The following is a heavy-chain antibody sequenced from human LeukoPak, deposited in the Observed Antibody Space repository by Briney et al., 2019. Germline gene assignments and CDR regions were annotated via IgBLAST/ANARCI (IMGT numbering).Heavy chain of an antibody. CDR2: IYSGGST. D-gene: IGHD6-13*01. J-gene: IGHJ4*02. Sequence: AGGSLRLSCAASGFSFSRHAMYWVRQAPGKGLEWVSVIYSGGSTYYADSVKGRFTISRDNSKNTLYLQMNSLRAEDTAVYYCARHNWLLAAAGTDFDYWGQGTLVTVSS. CDR3: ARHNWLLAAAGTDFDY. CDR1: GFSFSRHA. V-gene: IGHV3-53*01.